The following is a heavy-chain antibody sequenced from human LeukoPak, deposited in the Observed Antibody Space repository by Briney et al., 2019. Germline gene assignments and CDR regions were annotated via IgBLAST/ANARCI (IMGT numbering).Heavy chain of an antibody. CDR1: GGSFSGYY. D-gene: IGHD6-13*01. V-gene: IGHV4-34*01. CDR3: ARTGTRPGIAAAGFDY. Sequence: SETLSLTCAVYGGSFSGYYWSWIRQPPGEGLEWIGEINHSGSTNYNPSLKSRVTISVDTSKNQFSLKLSSVTAADTAVYYCARTGTRPGIAAAGFDYWGQGTLVTVSS. CDR2: INHSGST. J-gene: IGHJ4*02.